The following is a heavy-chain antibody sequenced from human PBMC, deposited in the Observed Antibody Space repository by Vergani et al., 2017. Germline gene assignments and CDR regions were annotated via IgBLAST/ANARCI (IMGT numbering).Heavy chain of an antibody. CDR3: ARDVIPIIILAPSHVWWFDP. Sequence: QVQLTKSGPGLVKPSQTLSLTCAISGDRVSSNSAAWNWIRQYPSGGLEWLGRTYYRSKWYNDYAVSVKSRITINPDTSKNQLALQLNSVTPEDTAVYYCARDVIPIIILAPSHVWWFDPWGQGSLVTVSS. CDR2: TYYRSKWYN. V-gene: IGHV6-1*01. CDR1: GDRVSSNSAA. J-gene: IGHJ5*02. D-gene: IGHD2-8*02.